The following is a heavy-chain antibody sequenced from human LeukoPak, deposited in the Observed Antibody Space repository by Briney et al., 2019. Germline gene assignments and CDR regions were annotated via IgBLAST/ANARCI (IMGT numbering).Heavy chain of an antibody. Sequence: KAGGSLRLSCVVSGFTVSNAWMSWVRQAPGKGLEWVGRIKSKTDGGTTDYAAPVKGRFTISRDDSKNTLYLQMNSLKTEDTAVYYCTTPARGYSHGPDYWGQGTLVTVSS. D-gene: IGHD5-18*01. CDR3: TTPARGYSHGPDY. CDR2: IKSKTDGGTT. J-gene: IGHJ4*02. CDR1: GFTVSNAW. V-gene: IGHV3-15*01.